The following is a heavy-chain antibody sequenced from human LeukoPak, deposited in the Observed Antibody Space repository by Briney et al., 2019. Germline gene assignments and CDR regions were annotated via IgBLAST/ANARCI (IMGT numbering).Heavy chain of an antibody. Sequence: SETLSLTCTVSGGSISNFNYNWIWQPPPQGLERIGYISNGGGTMYNPSLRSRVTISIDTSKNQFSLNLTSVTAADTAVYFCARVGRGTHTWGTYSFDYWGQGTLVTVSS. CDR1: GGSISNFN. D-gene: IGHD3-16*01. V-gene: IGHV4-59*01. CDR3: ARVGRGTHTWGTYSFDY. CDR2: ISNGGGT. J-gene: IGHJ4*02.